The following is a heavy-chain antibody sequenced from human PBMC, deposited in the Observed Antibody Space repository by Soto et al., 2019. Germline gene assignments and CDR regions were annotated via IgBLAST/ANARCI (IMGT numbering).Heavy chain of an antibody. CDR2: IASGGGSP. V-gene: IGHV3-23*01. J-gene: IGHJ4*02. Sequence: EVQLLESGGGLVQPGGSLRLSCAASGFTFSDYAMTWVRQAPGKGLEWVSSIASGGGSPYYADSVKGRFTISRNNSRNTLYLRMDSLSAEDTAVYYCVKGDGRIIARHFDYWGQGTLVTFSS. CDR1: GFTFSDYA. D-gene: IGHD1-20*01. CDR3: VKGDGRIIARHFDY.